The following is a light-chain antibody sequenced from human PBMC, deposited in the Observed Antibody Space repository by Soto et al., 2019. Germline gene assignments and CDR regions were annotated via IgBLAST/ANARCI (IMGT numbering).Light chain of an antibody. CDR2: DVS. CDR3: GSYTSSSTLYV. Sequence: QSALTQPASVSGSPGQSITISCTGTSSDVGGYNYVSWYQQHPGKAPKLMIYDVSTRPSGVSNRFSGSKSGNTASLTISGLHAEDEAEYYCGSYTSSSTLYVFGTGTKVTVL. V-gene: IGLV2-14*01. CDR1: SSDVGGYNY. J-gene: IGLJ1*01.